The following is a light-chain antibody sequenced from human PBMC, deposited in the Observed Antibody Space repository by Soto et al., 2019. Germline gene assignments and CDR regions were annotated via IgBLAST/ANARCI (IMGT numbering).Light chain of an antibody. Sequence: QSVLTQPPSASGTPGQRVTMSCSGSSFSVGRNYVYWYQQLPGTAPKLLICANDQRPSGVPDRFSGSKSGTLASLAISGLRSEDEADYYCAAWDASLRSHVFGTGTKVTVL. CDR1: SFSVGRNY. V-gene: IGLV1-47*01. CDR3: AAWDASLRSHV. J-gene: IGLJ1*01. CDR2: AND.